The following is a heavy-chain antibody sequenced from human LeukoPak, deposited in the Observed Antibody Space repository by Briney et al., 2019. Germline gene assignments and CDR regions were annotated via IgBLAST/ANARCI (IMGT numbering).Heavy chain of an antibody. D-gene: IGHD6-13*01. Sequence: SVKVSCKASGGTFSSYAISWVRQAPGQGLEWMGGIIPIFGTANYAQKFQGRVTITADESTSTAYTELSSLRSEDTAVYYCASLIAAAADDAFDIWGQGTMVTVSS. CDR3: ASLIAAAADDAFDI. V-gene: IGHV1-69*13. CDR2: IIPIFGTA. CDR1: GGTFSSYA. J-gene: IGHJ3*02.